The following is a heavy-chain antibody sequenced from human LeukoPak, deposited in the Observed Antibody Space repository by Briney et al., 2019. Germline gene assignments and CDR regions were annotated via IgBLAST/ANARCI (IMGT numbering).Heavy chain of an antibody. D-gene: IGHD6-19*01. Sequence: SQTLSLTCTVSGGSISSGDYYWSWIRQPPGKGLEWIGYIYYSGSTYYNPSLKSRVTISVDTSKNQFSLKLSSVTAADTAVYYCASDETVYSSGYQRWFRYFDYWGQGTLSPSPQ. J-gene: IGHJ4*02. V-gene: IGHV4-30-4*01. CDR1: GGSISSGDYY. CDR2: IYYSGST. CDR3: ASDETVYSSGYQRWFRYFDY.